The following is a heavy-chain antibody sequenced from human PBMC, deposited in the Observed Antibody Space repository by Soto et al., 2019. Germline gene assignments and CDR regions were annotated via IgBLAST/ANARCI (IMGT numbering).Heavy chain of an antibody. CDR2: ISGSGGST. Sequence: EVQLLESGGGLVQPGGSLRLSCAASGFTFSSYAMSWVRQAPGKGLEWVSAISGSGGSTYYADSVKGRFTISRDNSKNTLYLQMNSLRAEDTAVYYCAKDQAVGRDYYYYCMDVWGQGTTVTVSS. CDR1: GFTFSSYA. V-gene: IGHV3-23*01. CDR3: AKDQAVGRDYYYYCMDV. D-gene: IGHD1-26*01. J-gene: IGHJ6*02.